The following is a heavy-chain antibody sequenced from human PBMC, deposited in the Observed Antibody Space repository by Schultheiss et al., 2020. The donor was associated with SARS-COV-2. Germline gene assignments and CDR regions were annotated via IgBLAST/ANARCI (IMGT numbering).Heavy chain of an antibody. D-gene: IGHD6-19*01. J-gene: IGHJ4*02. CDR3: AKDREYSPVALDF. CDR1: GFTFSRYA. V-gene: IGHV3-23*01. CDR2: VSFSDGDT. Sequence: GGSLRLSCAASGFTFSRYAMSWVRQAPGQGLEWVSTVSFSDGDTYYADSVKGRFIISRDNSKNALYLEMNSLRAEDKGVYYCAKDREYSPVALDFWGQGT.